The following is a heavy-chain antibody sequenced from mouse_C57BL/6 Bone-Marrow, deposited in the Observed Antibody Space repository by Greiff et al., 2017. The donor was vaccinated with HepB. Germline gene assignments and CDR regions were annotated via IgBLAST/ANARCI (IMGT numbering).Heavy chain of an antibody. J-gene: IGHJ1*03. V-gene: IGHV14-2*01. CDR1: GFNIKDYY. CDR3: ALTTVVARYWYFDV. CDR2: IDPEDGET. D-gene: IGHD1-1*01. Sequence: VQLKESGAELVKPGASVKLSCTASGFNIKDYYMHWVKQRTEQGLEWIGRIDPEDGETKYAPKFQGKATITADTSSNTAYLQLSSLTAEDTAVYYCALTTVVARYWYFDVWGTGTTVTVSS.